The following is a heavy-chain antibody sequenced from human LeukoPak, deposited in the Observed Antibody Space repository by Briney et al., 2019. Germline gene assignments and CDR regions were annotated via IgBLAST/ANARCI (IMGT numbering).Heavy chain of an antibody. Sequence: SETLSLTCTVSGGSISSGGYYWSWIRQHPGKGLEWIGYIYYSGSTYYNPSLKSRVTISVDTSKNQFSLKLSSVTAADTAVYYCARGGSGSPNFDYWGQGTLVTVSS. J-gene: IGHJ4*02. CDR2: IYYSGST. V-gene: IGHV4-31*03. D-gene: IGHD3-10*01. CDR3: ARGGSGSPNFDY. CDR1: GGSISSGGYY.